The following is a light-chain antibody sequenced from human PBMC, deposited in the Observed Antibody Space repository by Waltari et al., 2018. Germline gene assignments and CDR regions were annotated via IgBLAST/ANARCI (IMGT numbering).Light chain of an antibody. Sequence: DIQMTQSPSSLSASVGDTVTITCRASQSISTYLNWYQVKPGKAPKLLIYVASSLQSGVPSRFSGSGSGIDFTLTINSLQPEDFATYYCQETSRAPPVTFGGGTKVEIK. V-gene: IGKV1-39*01. J-gene: IGKJ4*01. CDR3: QETSRAPPVT. CDR1: QSISTY. CDR2: VAS.